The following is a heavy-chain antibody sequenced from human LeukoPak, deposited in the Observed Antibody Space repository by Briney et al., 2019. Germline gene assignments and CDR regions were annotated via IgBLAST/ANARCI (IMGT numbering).Heavy chain of an antibody. CDR1: GYTFISYG. V-gene: IGHV1-18*01. CDR3: ARGLGVVTTQSEQPKPRYFDL. J-gene: IGHJ2*01. D-gene: IGHD2-21*02. CDR2: ISRYTGNT. Sequence: AAVKVSCKASGYTFISYGISWVRQAPGQGLEWMGLISRYTGNTNYAQNLQGGVTMTTDTSTSTAYMELRSLRSDDTAVYYCARGLGVVTTQSEQPKPRYFDLWGRGTQVTVSS.